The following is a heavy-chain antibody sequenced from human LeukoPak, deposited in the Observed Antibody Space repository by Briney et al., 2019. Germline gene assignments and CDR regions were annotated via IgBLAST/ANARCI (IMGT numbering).Heavy chain of an antibody. CDR2: INPNSGGT. J-gene: IGHJ5*02. D-gene: IGHD3-9*01. V-gene: IGHV1-2*02. Sequence: ASVKVSCKASGYTFTGYYMHWARQAPGQGLEWMGWINPNSGGTNYAQKFQGRVTMTRDTSISTAYMELSRLRSDDTAVYYCARDSLPYDILTGSWFDPWGQGTLVTVSS. CDR1: GYTFTGYY. CDR3: ARDSLPYDILTGSWFDP.